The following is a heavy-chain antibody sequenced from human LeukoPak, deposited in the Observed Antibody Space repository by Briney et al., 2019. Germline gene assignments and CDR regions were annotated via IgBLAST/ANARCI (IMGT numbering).Heavy chain of an antibody. V-gene: IGHV3-11*04. CDR3: AKSSGYYDSSGYSGWFDR. D-gene: IGHD3-22*01. J-gene: IGHJ5*02. CDR2: ITSNGKSV. Sequence: GGSLRLSCAASGFTFSDYYMGWIRQAPGKGLEWVSYITSNGKSVYYAASVKGRFTISRDNAKNSLYLQVNSLTAEDTAVYYCAKSSGYYDSSGYSGWFDRWGQGTLVTVSS. CDR1: GFTFSDYY.